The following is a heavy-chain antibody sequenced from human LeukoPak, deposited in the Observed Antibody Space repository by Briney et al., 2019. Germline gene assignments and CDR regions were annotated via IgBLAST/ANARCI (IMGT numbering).Heavy chain of an antibody. D-gene: IGHD3-22*01. V-gene: IGHV1-24*01. CDR3: AKPKSSYFDGSGYYYDY. Sequence: ASVKVSCKVSGYTLTDLSMHWVQQAPGKGPEWMGGFDPEDGKTIYTQKFQVRLTMTEDPSTDTAYMELSSLRSEDTAVYYCAKPKSSYFDGSGYYYDYWGQGTLVTVSS. CDR2: FDPEDGKT. CDR1: GYTLTDLS. J-gene: IGHJ4*02.